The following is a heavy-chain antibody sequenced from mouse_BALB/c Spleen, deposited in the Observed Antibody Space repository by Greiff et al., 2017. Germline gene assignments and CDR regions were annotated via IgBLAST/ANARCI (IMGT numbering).Heavy chain of an antibody. V-gene: IGHV5-4*02. CDR1: GFTFSDYY. CDR2: ISDGGSYT. J-gene: IGHJ4*01. CDR3: ARDRAMDY. Sequence: EVQLVESGGGLVKPGGSLKLSCAASGFTFSDYYMYWVRQTPEKRLEWVATISDGGSYTYYPDSVKGRFTISRDNAKNNLYLQMSSLKSEDTAMYYGARDRAMDYWGQGTSVSVSS.